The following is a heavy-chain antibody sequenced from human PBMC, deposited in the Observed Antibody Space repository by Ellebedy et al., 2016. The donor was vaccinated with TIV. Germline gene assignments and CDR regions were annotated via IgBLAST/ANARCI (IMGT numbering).Heavy chain of an antibody. V-gene: IGHV3-74*01. J-gene: IGHJ4*02. CDR2: ISSDGSTT. Sequence: GESLKLSXTASGFTFSNYWMHWVRQVPGKGLVLVSSISSDGSTTGYADSVKGRFTISRDNAKNTLYLQMNSLRAEDTAIYYCAKGARWGRGTLVTVSP. CDR1: GFTFSNYW. CDR3: AKGAR.